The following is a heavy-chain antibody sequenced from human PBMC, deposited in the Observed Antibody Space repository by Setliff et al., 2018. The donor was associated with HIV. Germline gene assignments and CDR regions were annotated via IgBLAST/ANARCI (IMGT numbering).Heavy chain of an antibody. Sequence: KASETLSLTCAVSGASDINYIWWSWVRQPPGKGLEWIGVVYHTGSTNLNPSLKTRLTMSVYKAKFQFSLRLTSVTAADTATYFCTRRINFGSGCSTDHAFDLWGQGTLVTVSS. CDR3: TRRINFGSGCSTDHAFDL. V-gene: IGHV4-4*02. J-gene: IGHJ3*01. CDR2: VYHTGST. CDR1: GASDINYIW. D-gene: IGHD3-3*01.